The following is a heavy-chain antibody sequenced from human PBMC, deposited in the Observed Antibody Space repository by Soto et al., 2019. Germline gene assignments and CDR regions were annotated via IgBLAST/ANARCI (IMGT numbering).Heavy chain of an antibody. J-gene: IGHJ4*02. V-gene: IGHV4-59*01. CDR1: GDSISGYY. D-gene: IGHD5-18*01. Sequence: PSETLSLTCTVSGDSISGYYWSWIRQPPGRGLEWIGYIYYTGSPKYNPSLKSRVTISVDRSKNQFSLKVNSVTPADTAVYYCARLDMDTAMVTGRRSYYFDYWGQGALVTVSS. CDR2: IYYTGSP. CDR3: ARLDMDTAMVTGRRSYYFDY.